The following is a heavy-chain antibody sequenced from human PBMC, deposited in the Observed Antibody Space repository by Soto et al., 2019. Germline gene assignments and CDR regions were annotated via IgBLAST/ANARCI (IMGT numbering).Heavy chain of an antibody. D-gene: IGHD6-6*01. V-gene: IGHV3-30-3*01. Sequence: PGGSLRLSCAASGFTFSSYAMHWVRQAPGKGLEWVAVISYDGNNKYYADSVKGRFTISRDNSKNTLYLQMNSLRAEDTAVYYCARDSIADRLSFDYWGRGTLVTVSS. CDR1: GFTFSSYA. J-gene: IGHJ4*02. CDR2: ISYDGNNK. CDR3: ARDSIADRLSFDY.